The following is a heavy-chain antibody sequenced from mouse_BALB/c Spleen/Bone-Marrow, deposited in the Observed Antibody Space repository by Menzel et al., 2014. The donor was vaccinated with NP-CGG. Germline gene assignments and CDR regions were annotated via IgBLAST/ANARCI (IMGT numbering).Heavy chain of an antibody. V-gene: IGHV5-9-2*01. CDR2: ISGGGSYT. CDR3: ARHAYYDQTEVSFVY. CDR1: GFTFNSYG. J-gene: IGHJ3*01. D-gene: IGHD2-4*01. Sequence: EVKLQESGGGLVKSGGSPKLSCAASGFTFNSYGMSWVRQTPEKKLEWVATISGGGSYTFYPDSVKGRFTISRDNAKNNLYLQLSSLRSEDTAWYYCARHAYYDQTEVSFVYWGQGTLATVSA.